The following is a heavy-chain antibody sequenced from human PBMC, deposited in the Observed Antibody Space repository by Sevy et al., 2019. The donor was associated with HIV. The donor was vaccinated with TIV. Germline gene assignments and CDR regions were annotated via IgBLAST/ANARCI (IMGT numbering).Heavy chain of an antibody. CDR3: AKDTNIAAAGKGFDY. V-gene: IGHV3-9*01. Sequence: GGSLRLSCAASGFTFDDYAMHWVRQAPGKGLEWVSGISWNSGSIGYADSVKGRFTISRDNAKNSLYLQMNSLRAEDTDLYYCAKDTNIAAAGKGFDYWGQGTLVTVSS. J-gene: IGHJ4*02. D-gene: IGHD6-13*01. CDR2: ISWNSGSI. CDR1: GFTFDDYA.